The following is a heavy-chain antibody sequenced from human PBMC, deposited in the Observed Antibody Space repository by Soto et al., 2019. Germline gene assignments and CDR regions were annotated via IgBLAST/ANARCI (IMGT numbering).Heavy chain of an antibody. J-gene: IGHJ4*02. CDR2: IYHSGST. D-gene: IGHD3-22*01. CDR3: ARGPPNSI. CDR1: GGSIGGGGDS. Sequence: SETLSLTCAVSGGSIGGGGDSWSWIRQPPGKGLEWIGYIYHSGSTYYNPSLKSRVTISVDRSKNQFSLKLSSVTAADTAVYYCARGPPNSIWGQGTLVTVSS. V-gene: IGHV4-30-2*01.